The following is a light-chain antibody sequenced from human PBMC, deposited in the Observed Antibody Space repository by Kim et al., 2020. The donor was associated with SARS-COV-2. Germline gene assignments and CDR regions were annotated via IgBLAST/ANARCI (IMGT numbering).Light chain of an antibody. CDR2: VDSDGSH. CDR1: SEYKTYA. Sequence: QPVLTQSPSASASLGTSVKLTCTLSSEYKTYAIAWHQQLPEKGSRYLMNVDSDGSHTRGDGIPDRFSGSSSGAERYLTISSLQPEDEADYYCLTWGPGIRVFGGGTQLTVL. J-gene: IGLJ2*01. CDR3: LTWGPGIRV. V-gene: IGLV4-69*01.